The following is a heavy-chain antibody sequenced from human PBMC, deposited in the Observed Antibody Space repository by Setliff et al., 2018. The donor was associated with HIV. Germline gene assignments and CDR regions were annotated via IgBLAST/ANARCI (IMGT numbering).Heavy chain of an antibody. CDR3: ARSSGYYSTVFY. Sequence: SETLSLTCTVSGGSISSDSYYWSWIRQPAGKGLEWIGRIYTSGSSNYNPSLKSRVTISVDTSKNQFSLKLCSVTAADTAVCYCARSSGYYSTVFYWGQGTRVTVSS. D-gene: IGHD3-22*01. CDR1: GGSISSDSYY. V-gene: IGHV4-61*02. J-gene: IGHJ4*02. CDR2: IYTSGSS.